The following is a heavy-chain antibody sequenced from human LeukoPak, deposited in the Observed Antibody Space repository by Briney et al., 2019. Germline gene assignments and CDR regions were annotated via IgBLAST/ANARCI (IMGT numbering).Heavy chain of an antibody. CDR2: IKQDGSEK. D-gene: IGHD5-18*01. CDR1: GFTFSSYW. Sequence: GGSLRLSCAASGFTFSSYWTHWVRQAPGKGLEWVANIKQDGSEKYYVDSVKGRFTISRDNAKNSLYLQMNSLRAEDTAVYYCARGYLFDYWGQGTLVTVSS. J-gene: IGHJ4*02. CDR3: ARGYLFDY. V-gene: IGHV3-7*01.